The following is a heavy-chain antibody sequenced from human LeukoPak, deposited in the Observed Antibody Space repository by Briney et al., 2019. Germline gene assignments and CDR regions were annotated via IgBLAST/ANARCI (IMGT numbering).Heavy chain of an antibody. CDR2: IRYDGSNK. V-gene: IGHV3-30*02. CDR3: AKVPQLWDRPFDY. CDR1: GFTFSSYG. J-gene: IGHJ4*02. D-gene: IGHD6-6*01. Sequence: PGGSLRLSCAASGFTFSSYGMHWVRQAPGKGLEWVVFIRYDGSNKYYADSVKGRFTISRDNSKNTLYLQMNSLRAEDTAVYYCAKVPQLWDRPFDYWGQGTLVTVSS.